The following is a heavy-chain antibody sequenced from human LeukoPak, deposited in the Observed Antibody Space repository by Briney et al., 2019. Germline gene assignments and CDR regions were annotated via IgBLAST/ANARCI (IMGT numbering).Heavy chain of an antibody. CDR3: ARVRGGQLGGRFDY. J-gene: IGHJ4*02. CDR2: IYYSGST. Sequence: PSETLSLTCTVSGGSISSSSYYWGWIRQPPGKGLEWIGSIYYSGSTYYNPSLKSRVTISVDTSKNQFSLKLSSVTAADTAVYYCARVRGGQLGGRFDYWGQGTLVTVSS. V-gene: IGHV4-39*01. CDR1: GGSISSSSYY. D-gene: IGHD3-10*01.